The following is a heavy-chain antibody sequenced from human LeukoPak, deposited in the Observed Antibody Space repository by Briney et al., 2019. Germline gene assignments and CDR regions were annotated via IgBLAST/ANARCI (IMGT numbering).Heavy chain of an antibody. V-gene: IGHV4-39*07. CDR2: IYYSGST. J-gene: IGHJ3*02. CDR3: ARRPMGDAFDI. D-gene: IGHD3-10*01. CDR1: GGSISSSSYY. Sequence: SETLSLTCTVSGGSISSSSYYWGWIRQPPGKGLEWIGSIYYSGSTYYNPSLKSRVTISIDTSKNQFSLKLSSVTAADTAMYYCARRPMGDAFDIWGQGTMVTVSS.